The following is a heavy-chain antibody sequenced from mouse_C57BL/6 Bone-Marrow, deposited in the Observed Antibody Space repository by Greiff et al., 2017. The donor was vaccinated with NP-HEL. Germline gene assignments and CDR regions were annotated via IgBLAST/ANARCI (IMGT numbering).Heavy chain of an antibody. CDR1: GYTFTDYY. D-gene: IGHD1-1*01. CDR2: INPNNGGT. Sequence: EVQLQQSGPELVKPGASVKISCKASGYTFTDYYMNWVKQSHGKSLEWIGDINPNNGGTSYNQKFKGKATLTVDKSSSTVYMKLLSLTSEDSAVYYCARDYYGSSYWYFDVWGTGTTVTVSS. J-gene: IGHJ1*03. V-gene: IGHV1-26*01. CDR3: ARDYYGSSYWYFDV.